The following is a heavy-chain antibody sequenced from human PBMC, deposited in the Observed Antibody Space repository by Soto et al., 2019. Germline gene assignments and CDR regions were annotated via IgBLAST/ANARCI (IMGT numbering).Heavy chain of an antibody. CDR3: ARVQSGYDFAY. J-gene: IGHJ4*02. D-gene: IGHD5-12*01. CDR2: ISANNGNT. Sequence: QVQLVQSGAEVKKPGASVKVSCKASGYTFTSYGINWVRQAPGQGLEWMGWISANNGNTHYAQKLQGRVTMTTDTSTSTAYMELRSMRSDATAVYYCARVQSGYDFAYWGQGTLVTVSP. V-gene: IGHV1-18*01. CDR1: GYTFTSYG.